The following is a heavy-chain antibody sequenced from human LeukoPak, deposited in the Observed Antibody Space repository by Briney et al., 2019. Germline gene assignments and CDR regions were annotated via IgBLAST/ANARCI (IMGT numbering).Heavy chain of an antibody. CDR3: ARRFSGIAARPGAFDI. J-gene: IGHJ3*02. Sequence: SVKVSCKASGGTFSSYAISWVRRAPGQGLEWMGGIIPIFGTANYAQKFQGRVTITADKSTSTAYMELSSLRSEDTAVYYCARRFSGIAARPGAFDIWGQGTMVTVSS. CDR1: GGTFSSYA. D-gene: IGHD6-6*01. V-gene: IGHV1-69*06. CDR2: IIPIFGTA.